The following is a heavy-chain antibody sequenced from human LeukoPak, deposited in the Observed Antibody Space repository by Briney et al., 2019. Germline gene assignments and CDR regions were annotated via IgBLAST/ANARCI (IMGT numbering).Heavy chain of an antibody. CDR1: GYTFTSYD. J-gene: IGHJ4*02. CDR2: MNPNSGNT. Sequence: ASVKVSCKASGYTFTSYDINWVRQATGQGLEWMGWMNPNSGNTGYAQKFQGRVTMTRNTSISTAYMELSSLRSEDTAMYYCARGARYCSGGSCYGYWGQGTLVTVSS. CDR3: ARGARYCSGGSCYGY. V-gene: IGHV1-8*01. D-gene: IGHD2-15*01.